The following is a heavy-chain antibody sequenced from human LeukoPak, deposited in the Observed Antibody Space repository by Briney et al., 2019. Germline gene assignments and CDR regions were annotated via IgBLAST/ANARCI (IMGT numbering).Heavy chain of an antibody. Sequence: GGSLRLSCAASRFNFYTYDMHGLRDAPGQALEGMAGNSYGGSNEFYVHSVRGRLTTSRDNSTNTLYLEMISLIVGDTAVYYCAKKGVVLLMASDFFDTWGQGVLVTVSS. D-gene: IGHD5-24*01. J-gene: IGHJ4*02. CDR2: NSYGGSNE. CDR3: AKKGVVLLMASDFFDT. CDR1: RFNFYTYD. V-gene: IGHV3-33*06.